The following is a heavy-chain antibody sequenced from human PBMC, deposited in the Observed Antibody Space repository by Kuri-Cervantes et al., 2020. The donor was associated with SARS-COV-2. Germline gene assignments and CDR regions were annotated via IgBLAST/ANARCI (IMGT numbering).Heavy chain of an antibody. V-gene: IGHV1-3*01. D-gene: IGHD4-17*01. J-gene: IGHJ3*02. CDR3: ARVGDYNAFDI. CDR1: GYTFTSYA. Sequence: GESLKISCAASGYTFTSYAMHWVRQAPGQRLEWMGWINAGNGNTKYSQKFQGRVTITRDTSASTAYMELSSLRSEDTAVYYCARVGDYNAFDIWGQGTMVTVSS. CDR2: INAGNGNT.